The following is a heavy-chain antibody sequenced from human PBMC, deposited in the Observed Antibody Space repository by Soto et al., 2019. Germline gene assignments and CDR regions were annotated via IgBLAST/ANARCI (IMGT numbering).Heavy chain of an antibody. V-gene: IGHV1-2*02. CDR1: GYTFTGYY. D-gene: IGHD6-13*01. CDR2: INPNSGGT. CDR3: ARDQYSSSSNWFDP. Sequence: ASVKVSCKASGYTFTGYYMHWVRQAPGQGLEWMGWINPNSGGTNYAQKFQGRVTMTRDTSISTAYMELSRLRSDDTAVYYCARDQYSSSSNWFDPWGQGXLVTVYS. J-gene: IGHJ5*02.